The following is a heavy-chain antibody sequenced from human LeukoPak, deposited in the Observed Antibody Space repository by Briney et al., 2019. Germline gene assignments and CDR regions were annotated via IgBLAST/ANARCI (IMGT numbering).Heavy chain of an antibody. CDR2: TTHSGST. CDR1: NESFSGYY. V-gene: IGHV4-34*01. CDR3: ARARGDLSLDY. D-gene: IGHD2-21*02. J-gene: IGHJ4*02. Sequence: SETLSLTCAVYNESFSGYYWTWIRQPPGKGLEWIGETTHSGSTNYNPSLKSRVTISVDTSKNQFSLKLSSLIAADTAVYYCARARGDLSLDYWGRGTPVTVSS.